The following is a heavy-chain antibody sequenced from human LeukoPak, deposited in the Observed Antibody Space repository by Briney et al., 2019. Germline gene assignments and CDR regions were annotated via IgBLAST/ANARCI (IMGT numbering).Heavy chain of an antibody. V-gene: IGHV3-20*01. Sequence: AGGSLRLSCAASGFTFDDYGMSWVRQAPGKGLEWVSGINWNGGSTGYADSVKGRFTISRDNAKNSLYLQMNSLRAEDTALYHCARDDYGNNWFDPWGQGTLVTVSS. CDR3: ARDDYGNNWFDP. J-gene: IGHJ5*02. CDR1: GFTFDDYG. D-gene: IGHD4-17*01. CDR2: INWNGGST.